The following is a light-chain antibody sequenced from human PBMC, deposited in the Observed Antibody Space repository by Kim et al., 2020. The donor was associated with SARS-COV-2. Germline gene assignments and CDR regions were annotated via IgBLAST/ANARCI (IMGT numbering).Light chain of an antibody. Sequence: QSALTQPASVSGSPGQSITISCTGTSSDVGSYNLVSWYQQHPGKAPKLMIYEGSKRPSGVSNRFSGSKSGNTASLTISGLQAEDEADYYCCSYAGSKWVCGGGSELTVL. CDR2: EGS. CDR1: SSDVGSYNL. CDR3: CSYAGSKWV. V-gene: IGLV2-23*01. J-gene: IGLJ3*02.